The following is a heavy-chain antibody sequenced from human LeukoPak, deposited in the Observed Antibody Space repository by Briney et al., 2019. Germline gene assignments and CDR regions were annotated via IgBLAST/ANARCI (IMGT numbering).Heavy chain of an antibody. CDR3: ARGYSSSWYTPLFDY. CDR2: IYYSGST. J-gene: IGHJ4*02. V-gene: IGHV4-39*07. D-gene: IGHD6-13*01. CDR1: GGSISSSSYY. Sequence: PSETLSLTCTVSGGSISSSSYYWGWIRQPPGKGLEWIGSIYYSGSTYYNPSLKSRVTISVDTSKNQFSLKLSSVTAADTAVYYCARGYSSSWYTPLFDYWGQGTLVTVSS.